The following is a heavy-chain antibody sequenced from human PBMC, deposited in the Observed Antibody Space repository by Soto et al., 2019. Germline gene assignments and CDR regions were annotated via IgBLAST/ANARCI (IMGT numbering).Heavy chain of an antibody. CDR1: GGSISSYY. CDR3: AGHPPGDYYGYFDL. D-gene: IGHD4-17*01. V-gene: IGHV4-59*08. CDR2: IYYSGST. Sequence: QVQLQESGPGLVKPSETLSLTCTVSGGSISSYYWSWIRQPPGKGLEWIGYIYYSGSTNYNPSLKRRVTISVDTSKNQFSLKPSAVTAADTAVYYCAGHPPGDYYGYFDLWGRGTLVTVSS. J-gene: IGHJ2*01.